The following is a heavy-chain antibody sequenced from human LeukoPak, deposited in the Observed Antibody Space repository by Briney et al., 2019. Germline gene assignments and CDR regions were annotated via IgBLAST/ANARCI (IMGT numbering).Heavy chain of an antibody. Sequence: ASVKVACKASGDIFRRYGVTWARQAPGQGREWMGWVRPYNGDPEYAQRFQGRVTMSTDTSTDTSYMELRSLGSDDTAVYYCARPYSANWHPHPYRMDVWGQGTTVIVSS. J-gene: IGHJ6*02. V-gene: IGHV1-18*04. CDR1: GDIFRRYG. CDR3: ARPYSANWHPHPYRMDV. CDR2: VRPYNGDP. D-gene: IGHD1-1*01.